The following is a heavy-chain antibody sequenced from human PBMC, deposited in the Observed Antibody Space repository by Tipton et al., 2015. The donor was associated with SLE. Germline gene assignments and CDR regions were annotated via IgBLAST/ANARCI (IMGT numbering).Heavy chain of an antibody. CDR2: IHYSGST. CDR3: AGAWQGYCSGGTCYVLDY. Sequence: TLSLTCSVSGASISGHYWYWIRQPPGKGLEWIGYIHYSGSTNYNPSLKSRVTISVDTSKNQFSLKLRSVTAADTAVYYCAGAWQGYCSGGTCYVLDYWGQGTLVTVSS. CDR1: GASISGHY. V-gene: IGHV4-59*11. D-gene: IGHD2-15*01. J-gene: IGHJ4*02.